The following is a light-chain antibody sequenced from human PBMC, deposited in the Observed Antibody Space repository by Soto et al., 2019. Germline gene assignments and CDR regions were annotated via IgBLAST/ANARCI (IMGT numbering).Light chain of an antibody. CDR2: AVS. CDR3: SSYTSSTTLDVV. Sequence: QSALTQPASVSGSPGQSITISCTGTSSDVGGYNYVSWYQQHPGKAPKLMIYAVSNRPSGVSNRFSGSKSGNTASLTISGRQAEDEADYYCSSYTSSTTLDVVFGGGTKLTVL. J-gene: IGLJ2*01. CDR1: SSDVGGYNY. V-gene: IGLV2-14*01.